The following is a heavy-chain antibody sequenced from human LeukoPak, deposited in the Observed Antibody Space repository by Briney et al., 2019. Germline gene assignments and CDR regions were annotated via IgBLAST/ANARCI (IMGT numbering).Heavy chain of an antibody. J-gene: IGHJ5*02. D-gene: IGHD2-2*01. V-gene: IGHV4-4*07. CDR2: IYTSGST. CDR1: GGSISNYY. CDR3: ASLRCSSTRCEGSYNWFDP. Sequence: PSETLSLTCTVSGGSISNYYWSWIRQPAGKGLEWIGRIYTSGSTNYNPSLKSRVTMSVDTSKNQFSLQLNSVTAADTAVYYCASLRCSSTRCEGSYNWFDPWGQETLVTVSS.